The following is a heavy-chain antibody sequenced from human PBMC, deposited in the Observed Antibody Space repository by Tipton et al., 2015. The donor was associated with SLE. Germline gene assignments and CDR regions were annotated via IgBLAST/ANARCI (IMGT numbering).Heavy chain of an antibody. CDR2: SDHSGDT. Sequence: GLVKPSETLSLTCTVSGGSITSTVSYWAWIRQPPGKGLEWIGSSDHSGDTYYSPSLKRRVAISVDMSKKQFSLSLSSVTAADTAVYFCARDLRSDWNYVLESWGQGTLVTVSS. V-gene: IGHV4-39*07. D-gene: IGHD1-7*01. CDR3: ARDLRSDWNYVLES. J-gene: IGHJ4*02. CDR1: GGSITSTVSY.